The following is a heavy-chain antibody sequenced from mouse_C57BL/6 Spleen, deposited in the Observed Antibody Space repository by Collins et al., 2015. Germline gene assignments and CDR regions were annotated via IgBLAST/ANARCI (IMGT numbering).Heavy chain of an antibody. Sequence: QVQLQQPGAELVKPGASVKMSCKASGYTFTGYNLHWVKQTPGQGLEWIGAIYPGNGDTSYNQKFKGKATLTADRSSSTAYIQLSSLTSEDSAVYYCARGTYYYYALDYWGQGTSVTVSS. CDR3: ARGTYYYYALDY. D-gene: IGHD2-10*01. CDR1: GYTFTGYN. J-gene: IGHJ4*01. CDR2: IYPGNGDT. V-gene: IGHV1-12*01.